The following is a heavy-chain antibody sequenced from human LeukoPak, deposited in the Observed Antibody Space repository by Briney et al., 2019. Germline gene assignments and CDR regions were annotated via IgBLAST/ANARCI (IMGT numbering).Heavy chain of an antibody. CDR1: GGSISSGDYY. D-gene: IGHD4-17*01. V-gene: IGHV4-30-4*01. CDR2: IYYSGST. J-gene: IGHJ4*02. CDR3: ARVATVTTYYFDY. Sequence: PSETLSLTCTVSGGSISSGDYYWSGIRQPPGKGLEWIGFIYYSGSTYYNPSLKSRVTISVDTSKNQFSLKLSSVTAADTAVYYCARVATVTTYYFDYWGQGTLVTVSS.